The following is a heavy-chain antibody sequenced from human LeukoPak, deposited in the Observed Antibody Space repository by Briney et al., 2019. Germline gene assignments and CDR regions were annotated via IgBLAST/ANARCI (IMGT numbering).Heavy chain of an antibody. J-gene: IGHJ4*02. D-gene: IGHD3-9*01. CDR1: GFTFSSYG. V-gene: IGHV3-30*02. Sequence: GGSLRLSCAASGFTFSSYGMHWVRQAPGKGLEWVAFIRYDGSNKYYADSVKGRFTISRDNSKNTLYLQMNSLRAEDTAVYYCAKDGGGDILTGYYKTFDYWGQGTLVTVSS. CDR3: AKDGGGDILTGYYKTFDY. CDR2: IRYDGSNK.